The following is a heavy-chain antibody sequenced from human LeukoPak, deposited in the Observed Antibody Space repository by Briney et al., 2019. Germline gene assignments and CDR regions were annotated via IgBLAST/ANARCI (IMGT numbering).Heavy chain of an antibody. CDR1: GFTFSSYG. V-gene: IGHV3-30*02. D-gene: IGHD3-9*01. J-gene: IGHJ6*03. Sequence: GGSLRLLCAASGFTFSSYGMHWVRQAPGKGLEWVAFIRYDGGNQYYADSVKGRFTLSRDNSKNTLYLQMNSLKTEDTAVYYCTRTSDILTGYTPREAYYYYYHMDVWGKGTTVTISS. CDR3: TRTSDILTGYTPREAYYYYYHMDV. CDR2: IRYDGGNQ.